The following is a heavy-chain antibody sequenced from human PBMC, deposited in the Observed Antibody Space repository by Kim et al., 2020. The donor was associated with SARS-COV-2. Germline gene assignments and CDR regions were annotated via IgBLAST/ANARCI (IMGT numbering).Heavy chain of an antibody. D-gene: IGHD1-26*01. CDR2: IYSGGST. Sequence: GGSLRLSCAASGFTVSSNYMSWVRQAPGKGLEWVSVIYSGGSTYYADSVKGRFTISRDNSKNTLYLQMNSLRAEDTAVYYCARDRRWAPNSLDYGMDVWGQGTTVTVSS. V-gene: IGHV3-53*01. CDR1: GFTVSSNY. CDR3: ARDRRWAPNSLDYGMDV. J-gene: IGHJ6*02.